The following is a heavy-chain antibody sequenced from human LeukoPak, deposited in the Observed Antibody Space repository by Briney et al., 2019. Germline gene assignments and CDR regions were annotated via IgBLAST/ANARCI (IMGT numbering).Heavy chain of an antibody. CDR3: AGRTWFGESVGSKGETPPYNRFDP. V-gene: IGHV5-51*01. CDR2: IYPGDSDT. J-gene: IGHJ5*02. CDR1: GYSFTSYW. Sequence: GESLKISCKGSGYSFTSYWIGRVRQMPGKGLEWMGIIYPGDSDTRYSPSFQGQVTISADKSISTAYLQWSSLKASDTAMYYCAGRTWFGESVGSKGETPPYNRFDPWGQGTLVTVSS. D-gene: IGHD3-10*01.